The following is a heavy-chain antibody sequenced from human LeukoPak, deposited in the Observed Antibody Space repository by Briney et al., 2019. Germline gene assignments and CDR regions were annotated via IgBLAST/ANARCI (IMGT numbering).Heavy chain of an antibody. CDR2: ISYDGSNK. D-gene: IGHD6-13*01. CDR1: GFTFCSYA. CDR3: ARVSRYSSSWYHAFDI. Sequence: GRSLRLSCAASGFTFCSYAMLWVRHAPGKGLEWVAVISYDGSNKYYADSVKGRFTISRDNSKNTLYLQMNSLRAEDTAVYYCARVSRYSSSWYHAFDIWGQGTMVTVSS. V-gene: IGHV3-30-3*01. J-gene: IGHJ3*02.